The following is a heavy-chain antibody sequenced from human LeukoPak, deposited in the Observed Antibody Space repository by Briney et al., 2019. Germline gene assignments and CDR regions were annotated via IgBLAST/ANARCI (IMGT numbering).Heavy chain of an antibody. CDR3: ARDIVAPWGYYYMDV. D-gene: IGHD3-16*01. V-gene: IGHV3-48*03. Sequence: GGSLRLSCAASGFTFSSYEMNWVRQAPGKGLEWVSYISSSGSTIYYADSVKGRFTISRDNAKNSLYLQMNSLRAEDTAVYYCARDIVAPWGYYYMDVWGKGTTVTISS. J-gene: IGHJ6*03. CDR1: GFTFSSYE. CDR2: ISSSGSTI.